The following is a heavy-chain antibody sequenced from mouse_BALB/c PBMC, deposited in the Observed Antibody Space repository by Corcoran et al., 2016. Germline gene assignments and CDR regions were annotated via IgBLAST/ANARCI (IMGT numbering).Heavy chain of an antibody. CDR3: AREPYAMDY. V-gene: IGHV9-3-1*01. CDR1: GYTFTNYG. Sequence: QIQLVQSGPELKKPGETVKISCKASGYTFTNYGMNWVKQAPGKGLKWMGWINTYTGEPSYADDFKGRSAFSLETSASTAYLQINNLKNEDTASYFCAREPYAMDYWGQGTSVTVSS. J-gene: IGHJ4*01. CDR2: INTYTGEP.